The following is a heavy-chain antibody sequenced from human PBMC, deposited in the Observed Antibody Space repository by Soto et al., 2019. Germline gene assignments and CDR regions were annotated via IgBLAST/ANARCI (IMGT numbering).Heavy chain of an antibody. Sequence: QITLKESGPTLVKPTQTLTLTCTFSGFSLSTSGVDVGWIRQPPGKALEWLALIYWDDDKRYSPSLKSRLTIPTHTSKNQVVLTMTNMDPLDTATYYCAHRRPYSNSPEYFFDYWGQGTLVTVSS. CDR1: GFSLSTSGVD. CDR2: IYWDDDK. V-gene: IGHV2-5*02. CDR3: AHRRPYSNSPEYFFDY. D-gene: IGHD6-6*01. J-gene: IGHJ4*02.